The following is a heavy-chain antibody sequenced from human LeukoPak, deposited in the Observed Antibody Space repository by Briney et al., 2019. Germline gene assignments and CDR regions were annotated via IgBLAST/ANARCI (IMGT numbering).Heavy chain of an antibody. Sequence: SETLSLTCTVSGGSISSYYWSWIRQPPGKGLEWIGYIYYSGSTDYNPSLKSRVTISVDTSKNQFSLKLSSVTAADTAVYYCARRTGRWLQSYPGGRVRAWYFDYWGQGTLVTVSS. CDR2: IYYSGST. V-gene: IGHV4-59*01. CDR3: ARRTGRWLQSYPGGRVRAWYFDY. D-gene: IGHD5-24*01. J-gene: IGHJ4*02. CDR1: GGSISSYY.